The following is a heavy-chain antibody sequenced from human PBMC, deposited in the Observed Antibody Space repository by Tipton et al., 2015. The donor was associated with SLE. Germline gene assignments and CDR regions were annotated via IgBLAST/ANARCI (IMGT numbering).Heavy chain of an antibody. CDR3: ARGEVAVAGPDY. D-gene: IGHD6-19*01. J-gene: IGHJ4*02. Sequence: QSGAEVKKPGASVKVSCKASGYTFTSYDTNWVRQATGQGLEWMGWMNPNSGNTGYAQKFQGRVTMTRNTSISTAYMELSSLRSEDTAVYYRARGEVAVAGPDYWGQGTLVTVSS. V-gene: IGHV1-8*01. CDR2: MNPNSGNT. CDR1: GYTFTSYD.